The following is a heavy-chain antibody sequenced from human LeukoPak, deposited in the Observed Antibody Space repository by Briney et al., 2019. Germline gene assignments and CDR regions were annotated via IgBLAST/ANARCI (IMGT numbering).Heavy chain of an antibody. CDR1: GFTFSSYA. J-gene: IGHJ5*02. CDR3: AKRRHYYGSGDYYRDP. V-gene: IGHV3-23*01. Sequence: GGSLRLSCAASGFTFSSYAVSWVRQAPGKGLEWVSSISGSGTNTYYADSVKGGFTISRDNSRNLLFLQMSSLRVEDTAVYYCAKRRHYYGSGDYYRDPWGQGTLVTVSS. CDR2: ISGSGTNT. D-gene: IGHD3-10*01.